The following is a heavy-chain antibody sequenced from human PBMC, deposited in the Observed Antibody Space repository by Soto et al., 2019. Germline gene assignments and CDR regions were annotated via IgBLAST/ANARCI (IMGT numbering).Heavy chain of an antibody. D-gene: IGHD2-2*02. CDR1: GGTFSSYA. V-gene: IGHV1-69*01. CDR3: ARGERVVPGAIVRCLGMDV. J-gene: IGHJ6*02. Sequence: QVQLVQSGAEVKKPGSSVKVSCKASGGTFSSYAISWVRQAPGQGLEWMGGVIPIFGTANYAQKCQGRVTITADEPTSTAYIELSNLRSEDTAVYYCARGERVVPGAIVRCLGMDVWGQGTTVTVSS. CDR2: VIPIFGTA.